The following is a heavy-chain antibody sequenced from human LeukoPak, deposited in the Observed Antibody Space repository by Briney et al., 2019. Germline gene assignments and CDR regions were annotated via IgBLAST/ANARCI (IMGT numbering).Heavy chain of an antibody. Sequence: GGSLRLSCAASGFTFSSYAISWVRQAPGKGLEWVSAISGSGGSTYYADSAKGRFTISRDNSKNTLYLQMNSLRAEDTAVYYCAKVEGYDFWSGYYRRWGQGTLVTVSS. V-gene: IGHV3-23*01. CDR2: ISGSGGST. D-gene: IGHD3-3*01. J-gene: IGHJ4*02. CDR3: AKVEGYDFWSGYYRR. CDR1: GFTFSSYA.